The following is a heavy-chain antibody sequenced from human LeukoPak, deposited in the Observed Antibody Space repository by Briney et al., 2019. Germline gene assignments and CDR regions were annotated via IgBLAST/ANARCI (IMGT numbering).Heavy chain of an antibody. Sequence: PSETLSLTCTVSGGFIDNYYWSWIRQPPGKGLEWIGSIYYSGSTYYNPSLKSRVTISVDTSKNQFSLKLSSVTAADTAVYYCARRERSGWYSRGPNHHYYFDYWGQGTLVTVSS. CDR3: ARRERSGWYSRGPNHHYYFDY. CDR2: IYYSGST. V-gene: IGHV4-59*05. D-gene: IGHD6-19*01. CDR1: GGFIDNYY. J-gene: IGHJ4*02.